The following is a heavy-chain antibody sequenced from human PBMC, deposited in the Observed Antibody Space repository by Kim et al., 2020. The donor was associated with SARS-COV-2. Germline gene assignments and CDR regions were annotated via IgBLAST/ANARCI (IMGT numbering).Heavy chain of an antibody. CDR1: GFTFSDYY. J-gene: IGHJ3*02. CDR3: ARGVESSGYYLDAFDI. CDR2: ISSSGSTI. D-gene: IGHD3-22*01. V-gene: IGHV3-11*01. Sequence: GGSLRLSCAASGFTFSDYYMSWIRQAPGKGLEWVSYISSSGSTIYYADSVKGRFTISRDNAKNSLYLQMNSLRAEDTAVYYCARGVESSGYYLDAFDIWGQGTMVTVSS.